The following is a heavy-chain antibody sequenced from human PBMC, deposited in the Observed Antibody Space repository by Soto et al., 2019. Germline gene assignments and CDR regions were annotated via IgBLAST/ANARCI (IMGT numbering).Heavy chain of an antibody. CDR1: GFTFSSYG. Sequence: GGSLRLSCAASGFTFSSYGMHWVRQAPGKGLEWVAVISYDGSNKYYADSVKGRFTISRDNSKNTLYLQMNSLRAEDTAVYYCAKDAGVYYDSSGYYYWGQGTLVTVSS. CDR2: ISYDGSNK. J-gene: IGHJ4*02. D-gene: IGHD3-22*01. V-gene: IGHV3-30*18. CDR3: AKDAGVYYDSSGYYY.